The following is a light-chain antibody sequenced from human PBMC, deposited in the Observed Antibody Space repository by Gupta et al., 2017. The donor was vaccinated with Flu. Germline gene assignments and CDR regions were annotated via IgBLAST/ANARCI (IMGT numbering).Light chain of an antibody. CDR1: QSPLHSNGYNF. V-gene: IGKV2-28*01. CDR2: LGS. Sequence: IVLTHSPLSLPVTPGEPASITCRSSQSPLHSNGYNFLYWYLQKPGASQQLLVYLGSNRGPGVSDRFSGSGSGTDFTLKISRVEDEDVGVYYCMQTIQPRTFGRGTKVEIK. J-gene: IGKJ4*01. CDR3: MQTIQPRT.